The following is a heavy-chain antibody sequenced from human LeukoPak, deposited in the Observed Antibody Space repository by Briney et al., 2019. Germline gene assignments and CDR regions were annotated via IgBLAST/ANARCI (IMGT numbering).Heavy chain of an antibody. CDR2: TRNKANSYTT. CDR3: ARGGSYSYFDY. Sequence: GGSLRLSCAASGFTFSDHCMDWVRQAPGKGLEWVGRTRNKANSYTTEYAASVKGRFTISRDDSKNSLYLQMNSLKTEDTAVYYCARGGSYSYFDYWGQGTLVTVSS. D-gene: IGHD1-26*01. J-gene: IGHJ4*02. V-gene: IGHV3-72*01. CDR1: GFTFSDHC.